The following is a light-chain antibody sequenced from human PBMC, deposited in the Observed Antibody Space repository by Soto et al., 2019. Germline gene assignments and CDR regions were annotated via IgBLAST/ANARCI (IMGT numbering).Light chain of an antibody. V-gene: IGKV1-33*01. CDR1: QDISNY. J-gene: IGKJ2*01. CDR3: QQYDNLPRT. CDR2: DAS. Sequence: DIPVTQSPSSLSASVGDRVTITCQASQDISNYLNWYQQKPGKAPKLLIYDASNLETGVPSRFSGSGSGTDFTFTISSLQPEDIATYYCQQYDNLPRTFGQGTKLEIK.